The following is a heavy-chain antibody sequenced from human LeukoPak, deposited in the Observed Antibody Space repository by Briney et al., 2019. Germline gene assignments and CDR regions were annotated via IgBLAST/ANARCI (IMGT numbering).Heavy chain of an antibody. CDR1: GGSISSYY. Sequence: KPSETLSLTCTVSGGSISSYYWNWIRQPPGKGLEWIGYIYYSGSTNHNPSLRSRVTISVDTSNNQFSLTLSSVTAADTAVYYCARSSYYDGSGSYYHAFDIWGQGTMVTVSS. CDR3: ARSSYYDGSGSYYHAFDI. CDR2: IYYSGST. V-gene: IGHV4-59*01. J-gene: IGHJ3*02. D-gene: IGHD3-10*01.